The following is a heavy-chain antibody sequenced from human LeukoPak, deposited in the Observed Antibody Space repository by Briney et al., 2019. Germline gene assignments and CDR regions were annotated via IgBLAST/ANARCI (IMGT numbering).Heavy chain of an antibody. V-gene: IGHV3-48*03. J-gene: IGHJ3*02. CDR3: LPLLSRPYVEDGFDI. Sequence: PGGSLRLSCAASGFTFSSYEMNWVRQAPGKGLEWVSYIYSSGNNIYYADSVKGRFTISRDNARNSLYLQMNSLRAEDTAVYYCLPLLSRPYVEDGFDIWGQGTMVTVSS. CDR1: GFTFSSYE. D-gene: IGHD2/OR15-2a*01. CDR2: IYSSGNNI.